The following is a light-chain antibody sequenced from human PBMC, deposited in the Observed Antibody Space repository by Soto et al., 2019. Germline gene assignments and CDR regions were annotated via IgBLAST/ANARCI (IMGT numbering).Light chain of an antibody. V-gene: IGLV2-14*01. CDR1: SSDVGYYNY. CDR3: TSYTATSTYV. Sequence: QSLLTQPASVSGSPGQSITISCTGTSSDVGYYNYVSWYQQHPGNAPKLMIYEVSNRPSGVSNRVSGSKCGNTASLTISGLQAEDEADYYCTSYTATSTYVFGTGTKVTVL. CDR2: EVS. J-gene: IGLJ1*01.